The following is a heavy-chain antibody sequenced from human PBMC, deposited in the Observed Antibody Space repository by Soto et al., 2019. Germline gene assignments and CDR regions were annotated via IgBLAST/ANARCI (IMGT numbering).Heavy chain of an antibody. CDR2: IIPIFGTA. D-gene: IGHD3-22*01. J-gene: IGHJ4*02. Sequence: GPSVKVSCTASGGTFSSYAISWVRQAPGQGLEWMGGIIPIFGTANYAQKFQGRVTITADESTSTAYMELSSLRSEDTAVYYCAGGGYYDSSGYSGYWGQGTLVTVSS. CDR3: AGGGYYDSSGYSGY. CDR1: GGTFSSYA. V-gene: IGHV1-69*13.